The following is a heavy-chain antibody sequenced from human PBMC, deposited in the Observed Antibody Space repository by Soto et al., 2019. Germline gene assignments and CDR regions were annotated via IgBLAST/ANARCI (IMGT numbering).Heavy chain of an antibody. V-gene: IGHV3-30-3*01. D-gene: IGHD2-21*02. Sequence: QVQLVESGGGVVQPGRSLRLSCAASEFTFRSYAMHWVRQAAGKGLEWVAVISYDGSNEYYADSVKGRFTIFRDNSKNTLYRQMSSLREEDTAVYYCARPLAYWGGDCYDAFDIWGRGTMVTVSS. J-gene: IGHJ3*02. CDR3: ARPLAYWGGDCYDAFDI. CDR2: ISYDGSNE. CDR1: EFTFRSYA.